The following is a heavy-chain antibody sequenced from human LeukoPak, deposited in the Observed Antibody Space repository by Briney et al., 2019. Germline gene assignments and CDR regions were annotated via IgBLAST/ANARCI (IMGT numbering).Heavy chain of an antibody. CDR3: AQGSMVRGPNAPFDY. D-gene: IGHD3-10*01. CDR1: GGTLSSYA. J-gene: IGHJ4*02. CDR2: VIPIFGTA. Sequence: ASVKVSCKASGGTLSSYAISWVRQAPGQGLEWIGGVIPIFGTANYAQKFQGRVTITADESTSTAYMELSSLRSEDTAVYYCAQGSMVRGPNAPFDYWGQGTLVTVSS. V-gene: IGHV1-69*13.